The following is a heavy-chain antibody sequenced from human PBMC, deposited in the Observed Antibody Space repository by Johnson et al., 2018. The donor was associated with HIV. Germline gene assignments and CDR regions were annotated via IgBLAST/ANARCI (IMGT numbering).Heavy chain of an antibody. Sequence: HVQLVESGGGVVQPGRSLRLSCAASGFTFNDYYMSWIRQAPGKGLEWVSYISNSGRSLYYADSVKGRFTISRDNAKNSLYLQMNSLRAEDTAVYYCARDWVIGDAFDIWGQGTKVTVSS. V-gene: IGHV3-11*04. D-gene: IGHD2-21*01. CDR1: GFTFNDYY. CDR3: ARDWVIGDAFDI. CDR2: ISNSGRSL. J-gene: IGHJ3*02.